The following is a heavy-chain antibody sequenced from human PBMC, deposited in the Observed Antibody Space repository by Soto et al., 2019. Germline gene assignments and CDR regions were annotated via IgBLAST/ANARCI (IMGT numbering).Heavy chain of an antibody. Sequence: QVQLVESGGGVVQPGRSLRLSCAASGFTFSSYGLHWVRQAPGKGLEWVAVIWYDGSNKYYADSVKGRFTISRDNSKNTLYLQVNSLRAEDTAVYYCARGRYGSSTSCNTYGMDVWGHGTTVTVSS. V-gene: IGHV3-33*08. CDR2: IWYDGSNK. J-gene: IGHJ6*02. D-gene: IGHD2-2*01. CDR1: GFTFSSYG. CDR3: ARGRYGSSTSCNTYGMDV.